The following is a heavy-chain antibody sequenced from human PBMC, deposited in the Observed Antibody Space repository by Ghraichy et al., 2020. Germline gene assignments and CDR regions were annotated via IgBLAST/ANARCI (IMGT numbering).Heavy chain of an antibody. J-gene: IGHJ4*02. Sequence: GGSLRLSCSASGFTFSNYAMHWVRQAPGKGPEYVSSIDNNGKSTYYTDSVKGRFTMSRDNSKNTLYLQMSSLRTEDTAVYYCVNRAYYASGSYQEGFYFDNWGQGTLVTVSP. CDR2: IDNNGKST. CDR1: GFTFSNYA. V-gene: IGHV3-64D*06. CDR3: VNRAYYASGSYQEGFYFDN. D-gene: IGHD3-10*01.